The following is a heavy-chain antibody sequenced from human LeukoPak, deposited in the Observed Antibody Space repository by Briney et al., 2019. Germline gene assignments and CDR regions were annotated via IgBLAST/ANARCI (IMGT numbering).Heavy chain of an antibody. CDR2: IYYSGST. Sequence: SETLSLTCTVSGGSISSSSYYWGWIRQPPGKGLEWIGSIYYSGSTYYNPSLKCRVTISVDTSKNQFSLKLSSVTAADTAVYYCARHSGPLYDSSGYYSDDAFDIWGQGTMITVSS. CDR1: GGSISSSSYY. V-gene: IGHV4-39*01. D-gene: IGHD3-22*01. J-gene: IGHJ3*02. CDR3: ARHSGPLYDSSGYYSDDAFDI.